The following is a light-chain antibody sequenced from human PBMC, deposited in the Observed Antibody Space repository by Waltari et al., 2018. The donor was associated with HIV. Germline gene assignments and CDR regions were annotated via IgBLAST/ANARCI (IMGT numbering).Light chain of an antibody. CDR2: KDN. CDR3: QSADSSGALGV. Sequence: YELTQPPSVSVSPGQTARITCSGDALPDQFAHWYQQRPGQAPITLIFKDNKRPAGIPERFSGSSSGTTVTLTISGVQAEDEADYYCQSADSSGALGVFGGGTKLTVL. CDR1: ALPDQF. V-gene: IGLV3-25*03. J-gene: IGLJ2*01.